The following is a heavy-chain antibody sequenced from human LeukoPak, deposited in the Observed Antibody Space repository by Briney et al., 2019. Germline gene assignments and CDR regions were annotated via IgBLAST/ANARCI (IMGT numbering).Heavy chain of an antibody. V-gene: IGHV3-21*01. J-gene: IGHJ6*03. CDR3: ARGGFRYYYMDV. Sequence: PGGSLRLSCAASGFTFSSYSMNWVRQAPGKGLEWVSSISSSSSYIYYADSVKGRFTISRDNAKNSLYLQMNSLRAEDTAVYYCARGGFRYYYMDVWGKGTTVTVSS. CDR2: ISSSSSYI. CDR1: GFTFSSYS.